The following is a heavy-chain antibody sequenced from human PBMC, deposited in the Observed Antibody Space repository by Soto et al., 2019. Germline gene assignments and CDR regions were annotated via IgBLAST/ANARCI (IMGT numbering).Heavy chain of an antibody. CDR3: ARHSWRYNWFDP. CDR1: GGSISSGGYY. J-gene: IGHJ5*02. Sequence: QVQLQESGPGLVKLSQTLSLTCTVSGGSISSGGYYWSWIRQHPGQVLEWIGYIYYSGSTYYNSSLKSRVTISVDTSKNQFSLKLSSVTAADTAVYYCARHSWRYNWFDPWGQGPLVTVSS. V-gene: IGHV4-31*03. CDR2: IYYSGST. D-gene: IGHD1-26*01.